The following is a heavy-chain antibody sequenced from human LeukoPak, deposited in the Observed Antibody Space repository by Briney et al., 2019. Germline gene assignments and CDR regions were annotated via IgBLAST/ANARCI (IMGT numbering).Heavy chain of an antibody. D-gene: IGHD3-22*01. CDR2: ISGSGDNT. CDR1: GGTFSSYA. Sequence: EASVKVSCKASGGTFSSYAMSWVRQAPGKGLEWVSGISGSGDNTYYADSVKGRFTISRDNSKNTLYVQVNSLGTEDTAAYYCAKGSYYDSSGSFYFDYWGQGTLVTVSS. V-gene: IGHV3-23*01. J-gene: IGHJ4*02. CDR3: AKGSYYDSSGSFYFDY.